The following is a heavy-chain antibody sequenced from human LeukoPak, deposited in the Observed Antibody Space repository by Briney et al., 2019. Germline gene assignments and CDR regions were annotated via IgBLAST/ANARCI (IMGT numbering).Heavy chain of an antibody. CDR3: ARGRQDVTMIVVVMTAVSYYLDV. CDR2: MNPSGST. Sequence: SSETLSLTCAVYGGSFSGYYWTWIRQTPEKGLEWVGEMNPSGSTSYNPSLKSRVTISVDTSKNQFSLKLSSVAAADTAVYYCARGRQDVTMIVVVMTAVSYYLDVWGKGTTVTVS. CDR1: GGSFSGYY. V-gene: IGHV4-34*01. D-gene: IGHD3-22*01. J-gene: IGHJ6*03.